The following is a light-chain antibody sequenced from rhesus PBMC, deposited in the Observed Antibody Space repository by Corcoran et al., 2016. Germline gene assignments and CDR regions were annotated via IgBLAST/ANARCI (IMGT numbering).Light chain of an antibody. CDR3: GSASGSYIFV. J-gene: IGLJ6*01. V-gene: IGLV2-32*01. CDR1: SSDIGAYNY. Sequence: QAALTQPRSVSGSPGQSVTISCTGTSSDIGAYNYVSWYQQRPGTAPKLLISEVNKRPSGVSARFSGSKSGNTAALTISGLQAEDEADYYCGSASGSYIFVFGGGTELTVL. CDR2: EVN.